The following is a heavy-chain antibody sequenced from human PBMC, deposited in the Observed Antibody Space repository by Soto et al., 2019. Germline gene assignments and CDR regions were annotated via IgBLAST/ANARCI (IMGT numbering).Heavy chain of an antibody. CDR2: IYYSGST. Sequence: SETLSLTCSVSGGSISSSSYFWGWIRQPPGKGLEWIGSIYYSGSTYYNPSLKSRVTVSVDTSKNQFSLKLSSVTAADTAVYYCARQASGYYYGWFYPWGQGTLVT. D-gene: IGHD3-22*01. CDR1: GGSISSSSYF. V-gene: IGHV4-39*01. CDR3: ARQASGYYYGWFYP. J-gene: IGHJ5*02.